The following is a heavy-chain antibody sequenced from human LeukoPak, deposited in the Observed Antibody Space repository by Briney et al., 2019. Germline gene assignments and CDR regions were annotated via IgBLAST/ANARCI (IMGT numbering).Heavy chain of an antibody. D-gene: IGHD4-17*01. Sequence: GGSLRLSCAASGFTFSSYAVSWVRQAPGKGLEWVSAISGSGGSTYYADSVKGRFTISRDNSKNTLYLQMNSLRAEDTAVYYCAKGGVRDDYGDFLDYWGQGTLVTVSS. V-gene: IGHV3-23*01. CDR3: AKGGVRDDYGDFLDY. CDR1: GFTFSSYA. J-gene: IGHJ4*02. CDR2: ISGSGGST.